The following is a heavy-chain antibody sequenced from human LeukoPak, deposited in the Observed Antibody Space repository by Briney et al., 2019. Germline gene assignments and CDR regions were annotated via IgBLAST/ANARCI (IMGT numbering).Heavy chain of an antibody. D-gene: IGHD5-12*01. V-gene: IGHV1-69*04. CDR2: IIPIRGIA. J-gene: IGHJ4*02. CDR3: ARDSSGYEADY. CDR1: GGTFSSYA. Sequence: VASVRVSCKASGGTFSSYAISWVRQAPGQGLEWMGRIIPIRGIANYAQKSQGRVTITADKSTSTAYMELRSLRSEDTDVYYCARDSSGYEADYWGQGTLVTVSS.